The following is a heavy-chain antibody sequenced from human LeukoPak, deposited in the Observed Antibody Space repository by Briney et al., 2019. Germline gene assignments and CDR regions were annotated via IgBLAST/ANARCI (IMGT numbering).Heavy chain of an antibody. CDR1: GFTFSDHA. CDR3: TRLVGAND. J-gene: IGHJ4*02. V-gene: IGHV3-72*01. Sequence: PGGSLRLSCAASGFTFSDHAMDWVRQAPGKGLEWVGRIRNKANSYTTEYAASVQGRFTVSRDDSKNSLYLQMNSMKTEDTAVYYCTRLVGANDWGQGTLSPSPQ. CDR2: IRNKANSYTT. D-gene: IGHD1-26*01.